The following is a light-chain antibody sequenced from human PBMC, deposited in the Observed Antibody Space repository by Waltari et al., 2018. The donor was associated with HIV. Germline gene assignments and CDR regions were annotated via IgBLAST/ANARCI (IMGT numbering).Light chain of an antibody. Sequence: DIVMTQSPLSLPLTAGEPASISFNSNQSLLHSNGYNFLPWYVQKPGQSPQLLIHVASNRASGVPDRFSGSGSGTDFTLKISRVEAEDVGVYYCMQALQTPLSFGGGTKVEIK. CDR2: VAS. CDR3: MQALQTPLS. J-gene: IGKJ4*01. V-gene: IGKV2-28*01. CDR1: QSLLHSNGYNF.